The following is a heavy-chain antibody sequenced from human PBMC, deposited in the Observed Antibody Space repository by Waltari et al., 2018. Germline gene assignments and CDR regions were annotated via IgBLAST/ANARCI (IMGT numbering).Heavy chain of an antibody. D-gene: IGHD3-16*01. CDR3: ARGMRWGDY. CDR1: GFTFGSFW. V-gene: IGHV3-7*02. J-gene: IGHJ4*02. Sequence: EVQLVESGGGLVQPGGSLRLSCAASGFTFGSFWMTWVRQAPGKGLEWVANIRSDGSEKYYVDSVKGRFTISRDNAKNSLYLQMNNLRAEDTAVYYCARGMRWGDYWGQGTLVTVSS. CDR2: IRSDGSEK.